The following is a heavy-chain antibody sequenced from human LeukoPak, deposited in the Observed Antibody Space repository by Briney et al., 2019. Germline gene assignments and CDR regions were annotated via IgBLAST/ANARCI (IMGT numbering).Heavy chain of an antibody. Sequence: GASVKVSCKASGYTFTSYGISWVRQAPGQGLEWMGWISAYNGNTNYAQKLQGRVTMTTDTSTSTAYMELRSLRSDDTAVYYCARVGTGDIVVVPELDYWGQGTLVTVSS. D-gene: IGHD2-2*01. CDR3: ARVGTGDIVVVPELDY. CDR1: GYTFTSYG. J-gene: IGHJ4*02. V-gene: IGHV1-18*04. CDR2: ISAYNGNT.